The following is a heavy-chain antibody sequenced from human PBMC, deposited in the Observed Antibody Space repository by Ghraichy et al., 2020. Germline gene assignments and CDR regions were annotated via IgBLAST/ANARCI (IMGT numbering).Heavy chain of an antibody. D-gene: IGHD6-13*01. J-gene: IGHJ5*02. CDR1: GFTFSNCD. CDR2: ISSSGSDT. Sequence: GGSLRLSCAASGFTFSNCDMNWVRQAPGKGPEWLSYISSSGSDTRYAGSVKGRFTISRDNAKNLLFLQMNGLRAEDTAVYSCARTLSSSSWYNWFDPWGQGTLVTVSS. CDR3: ARTLSSSSWYNWFDP. V-gene: IGHV3-48*03.